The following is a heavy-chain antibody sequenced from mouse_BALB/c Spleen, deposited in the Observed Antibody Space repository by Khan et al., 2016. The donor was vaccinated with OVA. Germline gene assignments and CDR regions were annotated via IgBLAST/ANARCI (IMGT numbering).Heavy chain of an antibody. CDR1: GYTFTSYW. CDR2: TNPTNGRT. J-gene: IGHJ2*01. D-gene: IGHD1-1*01. V-gene: IGHV1S81*02. Sequence: VQLQQSGAELVKAGASVKMSCKASGYTFTSYWMHWVKQRLGQGLEWFAETNPTNGRTYYNEKFKSKATLTVDKSSSTAYMLLSGPTFADSAVYYCARIKKIVATYFDYWGQGTTLTVSS. CDR3: ARIKKIVATYFDY.